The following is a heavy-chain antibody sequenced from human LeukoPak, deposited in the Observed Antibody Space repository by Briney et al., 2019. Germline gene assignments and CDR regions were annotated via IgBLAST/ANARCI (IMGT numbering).Heavy chain of an antibody. CDR2: KQNDGSTT. D-gene: IGHD3-3*01. J-gene: IGHJ5*02. CDR1: GFTFSSYG. CDR3: GREQSAYYVHAFDP. V-gene: IGHV3-30*02. Sequence: GSLRLSCAASGFTFSSYGMHWVRQAPGKGLEWVAFKQNDGSTTFYAESVKGRFTISRDNSKNTLFLQMNSLRTDDTAVYYCGREQSAYYVHAFDPWGQGTLVIVSS.